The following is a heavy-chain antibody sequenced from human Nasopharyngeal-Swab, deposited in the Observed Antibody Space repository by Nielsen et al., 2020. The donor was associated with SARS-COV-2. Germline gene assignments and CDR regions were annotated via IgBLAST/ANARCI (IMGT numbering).Heavy chain of an antibody. CDR3: TAARTL. CDR2: INSDGSST. Sequence: GESLKISCAASGFTFSSYWMHWVRPAPGKGLVWVSRINSDGSSTSYADSVKGRFTISRDNAKNTLYLQMNSLRAEDTAVYYCTAARTLWGQGTLVTVSS. V-gene: IGHV3-74*01. J-gene: IGHJ4*02. CDR1: GFTFSSYW. D-gene: IGHD6-6*01.